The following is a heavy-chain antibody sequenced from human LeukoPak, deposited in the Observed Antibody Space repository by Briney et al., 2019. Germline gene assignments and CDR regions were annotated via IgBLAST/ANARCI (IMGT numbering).Heavy chain of an antibody. J-gene: IGHJ6*02. V-gene: IGHV3-21*01. D-gene: IGHD2-15*01. Sequence: GGSLSLSCAAPGITFSGYSMKGFRRAPGKGLEWVSSISSTSSYIYYADSVKGRFTISRDNPKNSLYLQMNSLRAEDTAVYYCARGDNSGGSPPYYYGMDVWGQGTTVTVSS. CDR3: ARGDNSGGSPPYYYGMDV. CDR1: GITFSGYS. CDR2: ISSTSSYI.